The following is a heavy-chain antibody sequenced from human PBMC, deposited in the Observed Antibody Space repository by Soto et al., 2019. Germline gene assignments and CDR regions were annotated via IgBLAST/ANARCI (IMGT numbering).Heavy chain of an antibody. CDR1: GFTFSDYY. D-gene: IGHD3-10*01. J-gene: IGHJ6*02. V-gene: IGHV3-11*06. CDR2: ISSSSSYT. Sequence: QVQLVESGGGLVKPGGSLRLSCAASGFTFSDYYMSWIRQAPGKGLEWVSYISSSSSYTNYADSVKGRFTISRDNAKNSLYLQMNCLRAEDTAVYYCARDDVFRGVRGMDVWGQGTTVTVSS. CDR3: ARDDVFRGVRGMDV.